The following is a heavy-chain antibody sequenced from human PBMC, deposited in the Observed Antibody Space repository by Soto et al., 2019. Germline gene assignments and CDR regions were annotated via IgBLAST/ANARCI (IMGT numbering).Heavy chain of an antibody. CDR1: GGTFSSHA. J-gene: IGHJ4*02. V-gene: IGHV1-69*06. CDR2: IIPIFGTA. CDR3: ARGTGYYDSSGYYLLY. Sequence: ASVKVSCTASGGTFSSHAISWVRQAPGQGLEWMGGIIPIFGTANYAQKSQGRVTITADKSTSTAYMELSSLRSEDTAVYYCARGTGYYDSSGYYLLYWGQGTLVTVSS. D-gene: IGHD3-22*01.